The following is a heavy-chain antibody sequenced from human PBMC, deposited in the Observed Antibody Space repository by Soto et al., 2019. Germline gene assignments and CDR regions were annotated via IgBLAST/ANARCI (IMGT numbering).Heavy chain of an antibody. D-gene: IGHD5-18*01. CDR1: GFTFSSYS. J-gene: IGHJ5*02. CDR3: ARQDGYRTWVDP. V-gene: IGHV3-48*02. CDR2: IDSSSGTI. Sequence: EVQLVESGGGLVQPGGSLRLSCAASGFTFSSYSMNWVRQAPGKGLEWVSYIDSSSGTIYYADSVKGRFTISRDNAKNSLYLQMSRLGDEDTAVYCCARQDGYRTWVDPWGQGTLVTVSS.